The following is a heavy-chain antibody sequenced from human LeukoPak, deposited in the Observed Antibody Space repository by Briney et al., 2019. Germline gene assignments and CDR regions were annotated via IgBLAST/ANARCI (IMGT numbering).Heavy chain of an antibody. J-gene: IGHJ6*02. CDR2: ISSETDGGIT. CDR1: GFTFSNAW. Sequence: GGSLRLSCAASGFTFSNAWMNWVRQAPGEGLEWFGRISSETDGGITDFAALVKGRFTISRDDSRATLYLLMNSLKTEDTAVYYCTTARVACWSGSYYYYYGLDVWGQGTTVTVSS. D-gene: IGHD3-3*01. CDR3: TTARVACWSGSYYYYYGLDV. V-gene: IGHV3-15*01.